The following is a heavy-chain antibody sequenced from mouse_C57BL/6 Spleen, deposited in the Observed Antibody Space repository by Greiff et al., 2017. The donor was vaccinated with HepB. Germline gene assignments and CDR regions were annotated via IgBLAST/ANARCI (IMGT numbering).Heavy chain of an antibody. D-gene: IGHD1-1*01. CDR2: IHPNSGST. CDR3: ARGGYGSSYGFAY. Sequence: QVQLQQPGAELVKPGASVKLSCKASGCTFTSYWMHWVKQRPGQGLEWIGMIHPNSGSTNYNEKFKSKATLTVDKSSSTAYMQLSSLTSEDSAVYYCARGGYGSSYGFAYWGQGTLVTVSA. CDR1: GCTFTSYW. V-gene: IGHV1-64*01. J-gene: IGHJ3*01.